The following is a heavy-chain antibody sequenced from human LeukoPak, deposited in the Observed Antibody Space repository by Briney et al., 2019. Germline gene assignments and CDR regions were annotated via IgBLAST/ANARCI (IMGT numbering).Heavy chain of an antibody. J-gene: IGHJ5*02. D-gene: IGHD3-22*01. Sequence: GGSLRLSCAASGFTFSSYAMSWVRQAPGKGLEWVSAISGSGDCTYYADSVKGRFTISRDNSKNTLYLQMDSLRAEDTAVYYCAKLTNYDSSGFDPWGQGTLVTVSS. V-gene: IGHV3-23*01. CDR3: AKLTNYDSSGFDP. CDR1: GFTFSSYA. CDR2: ISGSGDCT.